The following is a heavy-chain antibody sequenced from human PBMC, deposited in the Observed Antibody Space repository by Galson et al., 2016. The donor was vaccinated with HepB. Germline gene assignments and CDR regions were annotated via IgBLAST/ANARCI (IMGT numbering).Heavy chain of an antibody. V-gene: IGHV3-7*04. D-gene: IGHD2-2*01. CDR2: INHDGTEK. Sequence: SLRLSCAASGLTFSNYYMTWVRQAPGKGLEWVANINHDGTEKHYLDSVRGRFTISRDNAKSSLFLQINSLRAEDTAVYFCARAYQYALDYWGQGTLVTVSS. CDR3: ARAYQYALDY. CDR1: GLTFSNYY. J-gene: IGHJ4*02.